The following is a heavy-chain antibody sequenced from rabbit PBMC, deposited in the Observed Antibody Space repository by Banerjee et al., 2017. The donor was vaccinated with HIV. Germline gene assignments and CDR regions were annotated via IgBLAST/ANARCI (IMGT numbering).Heavy chain of an antibody. CDR3: VTSGGGGYGS. V-gene: IGHV1S45*01. Sequence: QEQLEESGGDLVKPEGSLTLTCTASGFSFSGYWICWVRQAPGKGLEWIACINAGSSGSTYYASWAKGRFTISKTSSTTVTLQMTSLTVADAATYFCVTSGGGGYGSWGQGTLVTVS. D-gene: IGHD1-1*01. CDR1: GFSFSGYW. CDR2: INAGSSGST. J-gene: IGHJ4*01.